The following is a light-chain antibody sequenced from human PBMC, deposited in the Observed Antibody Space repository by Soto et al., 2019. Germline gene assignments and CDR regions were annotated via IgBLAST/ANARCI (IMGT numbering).Light chain of an antibody. CDR2: SDT. V-gene: IGLV3-9*01. J-gene: IGLJ3*02. CDR3: QVWDSGAVV. CDR1: NIESKN. Sequence: SYELTQPLSVSVALGQTARISCGGNNIESKNVHWYQQKPGQAPVLVIYSDTNRPSGIPERFSGSNSGNTATLTISRAQAGDEAGYYCQVWDSGAVVFGGGTKVTVL.